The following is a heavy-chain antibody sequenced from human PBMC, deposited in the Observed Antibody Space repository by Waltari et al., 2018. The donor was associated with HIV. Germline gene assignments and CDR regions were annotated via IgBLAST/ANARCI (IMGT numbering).Heavy chain of an antibody. Sequence: EVQLVQSGAEVKKPGESLRISCKGSGYSFTSYWISWVRQMPGKGLEWMGRIDPSDSYTNYSPSFQGHVTISADKSISTAYLQWSSLKASDTAMYYCARLPSGSGSYYTGGGRTWGQGTLVTVSS. CDR2: IDPSDSYT. J-gene: IGHJ5*02. V-gene: IGHV5-10-1*01. CDR1: GYSFTSYW. D-gene: IGHD3-10*01. CDR3: ARLPSGSGSYYTGGGRT.